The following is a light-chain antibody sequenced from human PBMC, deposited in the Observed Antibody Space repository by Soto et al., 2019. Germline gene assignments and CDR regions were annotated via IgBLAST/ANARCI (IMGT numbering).Light chain of an antibody. CDR1: QSVSTY. Sequence: EIVLTQSPATLSLSPGERATLSCRASQSVSTYLAWYQQKPGQAPRFLIYDASNWATGIPARFSGSGSGTDFTLTISSLEPEDFAVYHCQQRSNWPYTFGQGTKLEIK. V-gene: IGKV3-11*01. CDR3: QQRSNWPYT. J-gene: IGKJ2*01. CDR2: DAS.